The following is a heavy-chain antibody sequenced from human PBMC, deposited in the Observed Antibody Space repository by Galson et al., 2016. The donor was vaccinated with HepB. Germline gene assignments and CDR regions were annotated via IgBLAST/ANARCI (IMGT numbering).Heavy chain of an antibody. J-gene: IGHJ4*02. V-gene: IGHV4-39*01. Sequence: SETLSLTCSVSGGSISSSSSYWDWIRQPPGKGLEWIGSIHYSGNTYYNPSLKSRVTISVDTSKNQLSLKLSFVTAADTAVYYCARHDWSGYSYGYDYWGQGTLVTVSS. CDR1: GGSISSSSSY. CDR2: IHYSGNT. CDR3: ARHDWSGYSYGYDY. D-gene: IGHD5-18*01.